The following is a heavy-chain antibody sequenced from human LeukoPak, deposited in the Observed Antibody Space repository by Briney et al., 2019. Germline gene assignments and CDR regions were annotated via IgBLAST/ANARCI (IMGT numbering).Heavy chain of an antibody. Sequence: GGSLRLSCAASGFTFSSYNMNWVRQAPGKGLEWVSSISSSSSYIYYTDSVKGRFTISRDNAQNSLYLQMNSLRAEDTAVYYCARGGRTTWHGMDVWGQGTTVTVSS. J-gene: IGHJ6*02. CDR3: ARGGRTTWHGMDV. V-gene: IGHV3-21*01. CDR1: GFTFSSYN. CDR2: ISSSSSYI. D-gene: IGHD4-17*01.